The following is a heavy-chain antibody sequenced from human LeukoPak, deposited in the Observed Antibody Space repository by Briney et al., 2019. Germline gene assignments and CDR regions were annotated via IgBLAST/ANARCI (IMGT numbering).Heavy chain of an antibody. J-gene: IGHJ4*02. D-gene: IGHD4-17*01. CDR3: ARLGDSSLGDY. V-gene: IGHV4-39*01. CDR2: IYYSGST. Sequence: SETLSLTCTVSGGSISSSSYYWGWIRQPPGKGLEWIGSIYYSGSTYYNPSPKSRVTISVDTSKNQFSLKLSSVTAADTAVYYCARLGDSSLGDYWGQGTLVTVSS. CDR1: GGSISSSSYY.